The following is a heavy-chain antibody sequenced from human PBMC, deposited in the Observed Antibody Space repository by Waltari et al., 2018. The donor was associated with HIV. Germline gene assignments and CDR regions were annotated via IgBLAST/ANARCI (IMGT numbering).Heavy chain of an antibody. D-gene: IGHD3-22*01. J-gene: IGHJ4*02. CDR2: ISYDGSDK. Sequence: QVHLVESGGGVFQLGRSLRLSCAAAGFTLGIDVMPSFRPAPGKGLEWVADISYDGSDKYHADSVKGRFTISRDNSRNTLYLQMNSLRPEDTAVYFCAREFYYDSTGYNSGFDYWGQGTLVTVSS. V-gene: IGHV3-30*01. CDR3: AREFYYDSTGYNSGFDY. CDR1: GFTLGIDV.